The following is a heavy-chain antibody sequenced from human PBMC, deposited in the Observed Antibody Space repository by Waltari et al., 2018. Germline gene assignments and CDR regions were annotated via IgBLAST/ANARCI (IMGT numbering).Heavy chain of an antibody. CDR2: INHNGNK. J-gene: IGHJ6*02. CDR3: VRLEDCSGPGGNCYSGDSFALDV. Sequence: QVQLQQWGAGQLQPSETLSLTCAVFGGSFSGYYWGWIRQPPGKGLEWSGEINHNGNKNYNPSLRSRITMLLDTSRSQFSLKVNSVTAADTAVYYCVRLEDCSGPGGNCYSGDSFALDVWGQGTTVTVSS. D-gene: IGHD2-21*02. CDR1: GGSFSGYY. V-gene: IGHV4-34*02.